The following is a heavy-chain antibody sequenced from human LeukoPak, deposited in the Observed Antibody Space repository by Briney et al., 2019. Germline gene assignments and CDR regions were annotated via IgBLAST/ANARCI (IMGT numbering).Heavy chain of an antibody. CDR1: GGTFSSYA. CDR2: IIPIFGTA. V-gene: IGHV1-69*13. CDR3: ARGGYSSSWYFRNGMDV. Sequence: SVKVSCKASGGTFSSYAISWVRQAPGQGLEWMGGIIPIFGTANYAQKFQGRVTITADESTSTAYMELSSLRSEDTAVYYCARGGYSSSWYFRNGMDVWGQGTTVTVSS. D-gene: IGHD6-13*01. J-gene: IGHJ6*02.